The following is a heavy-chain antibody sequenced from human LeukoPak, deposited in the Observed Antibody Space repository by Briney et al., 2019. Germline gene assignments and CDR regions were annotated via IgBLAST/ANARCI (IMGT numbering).Heavy chain of an antibody. CDR2: INHTGST. J-gene: IGHJ4*02. Sequence: PSETLSLTCAVYGGSFSVYYWSWIRHPPGKGLEWIGEINHTGSTNYNTYLKSRVTISVDTSKNQFSLKLSSVTAADTAVYYCARVLLAVAGTDYFDCWGQGSLVTVSS. V-gene: IGHV4-34*01. D-gene: IGHD6-19*01. CDR1: GGSFSVYY. CDR3: ARVLLAVAGTDYFDC.